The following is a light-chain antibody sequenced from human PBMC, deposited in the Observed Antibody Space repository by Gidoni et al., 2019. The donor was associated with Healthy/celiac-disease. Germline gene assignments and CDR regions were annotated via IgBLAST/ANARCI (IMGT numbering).Light chain of an antibody. V-gene: IGLV1-40*01. CDR1: SSNIGAGYA. CDR2: GNS. J-gene: IGLJ2*01. Sequence: QSVLTQPPSASGAPGQRVTISCTASSSNIGAGYAVHWDQQLPGTAPKLPIYGNSNRPSGVPDRFSGSKSGTSASLAITGLQAEDEADYYCQSYDSSLSGSVFGGGTKLTVL. CDR3: QSYDSSLSGSV.